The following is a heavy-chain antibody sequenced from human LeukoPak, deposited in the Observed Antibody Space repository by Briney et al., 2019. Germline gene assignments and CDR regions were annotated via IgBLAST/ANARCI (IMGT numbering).Heavy chain of an antibody. D-gene: IGHD3/OR15-3a*01. V-gene: IGHV4-61*02. Sequence: SETLSLTCTVSGGSISSGSYSWSWIRQPAGEGLEWIGRIYTSGSTNYNPSLKSRITISLDTSKNQFSLKLSSVTAADTAVYYCARARRMDNFDYWGQGTLVTVSP. CDR1: GGSISSGSYS. J-gene: IGHJ4*02. CDR2: IYTSGST. CDR3: ARARRMDNFDY.